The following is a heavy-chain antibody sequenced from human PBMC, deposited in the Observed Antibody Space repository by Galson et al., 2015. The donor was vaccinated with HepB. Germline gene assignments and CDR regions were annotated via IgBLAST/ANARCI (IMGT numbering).Heavy chain of an antibody. CDR2: TYYRSKWYN. CDR3: ARDRVGICSGGSCYWGDFDY. J-gene: IGHJ4*02. CDR1: GDSVSSNSAA. Sequence: CAISGDSVSSNSAAWNWIRQSPSRGLEWLGRTYYRSKWYNDYAVSVKSRITINPDTSKNQFSLQLNSVTPEDTAVYYCARDRVGICSGGSCYWGDFDYWGQGTLVTVSS. V-gene: IGHV6-1*01. D-gene: IGHD2-15*01.